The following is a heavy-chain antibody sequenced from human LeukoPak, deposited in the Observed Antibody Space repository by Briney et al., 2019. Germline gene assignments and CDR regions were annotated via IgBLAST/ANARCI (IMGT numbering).Heavy chain of an antibody. CDR2: IKSKTHGGTT. V-gene: IGHV3-15*01. Sequence: GGSLRLSCVVSGLTFSNVWMSWVRQAPGKGLEWVGRIKSKTHGGTTDYAAPVYGRLTVSRDDSKNTLYLQMNSLQTEDTAVYYCTTFSDCTSSICYTNCWGQGTLVPVSS. D-gene: IGHD2-2*02. CDR3: TTFSDCTSSICYTNC. CDR1: GLTFSNVW. J-gene: IGHJ4*02.